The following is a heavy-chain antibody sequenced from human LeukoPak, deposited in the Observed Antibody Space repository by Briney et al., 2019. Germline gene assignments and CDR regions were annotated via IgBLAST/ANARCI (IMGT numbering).Heavy chain of an antibody. CDR2: IIPIFGTA. CDR3: ARSHPGQDFWSGSDDWFDP. CDR1: GGTFSSYA. J-gene: IGHJ5*02. D-gene: IGHD3-3*01. V-gene: IGHV1-69*05. Sequence: SVKVSCKASGGTFSSYAISWVRQAPGQGLEWMGGIIPIFGTANYAQKFQGRVTITTDESTSTAYMELSSLRSEDTAVYYCARSHPGQDFWSGSDDWFDPWGQRTLVTVSS.